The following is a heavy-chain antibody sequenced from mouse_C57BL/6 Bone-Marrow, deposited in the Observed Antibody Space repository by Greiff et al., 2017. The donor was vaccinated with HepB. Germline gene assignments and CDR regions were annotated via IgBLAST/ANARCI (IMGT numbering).Heavy chain of an antibody. Sequence: VQLQQSGAELVRPGASVKLSCTASGFNIKDDYMHWVKQRPEQGLEWIGWIDPENGDTEYASKFQGKATITADTASNTAYLQLSSLTSEDTAVYYCTTPSRYGNCGAWFAYWGQGTLVTVSA. CDR3: TTPSRYGNCGAWFAY. CDR1: GFNIKDDY. J-gene: IGHJ3*01. D-gene: IGHD2-10*02. CDR2: IDPENGDT. V-gene: IGHV14-4*01.